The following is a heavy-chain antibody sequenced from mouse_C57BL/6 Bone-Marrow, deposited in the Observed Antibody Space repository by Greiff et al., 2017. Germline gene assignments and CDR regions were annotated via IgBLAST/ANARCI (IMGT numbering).Heavy chain of an antibody. D-gene: IGHD1-1*01. CDR1: GYTFTSYW. V-gene: IGHV1-64*01. CDR2: IHPNSGST. Sequence: VQLQQPGAELVKPGASVKLSCKASGYTFTSYWMHWVKQRPGQGLEWIGMIHPNSGSTNYNEKFKSKATLTVDKSSNTAYMQLSSLTSEDSAVYYCARGGYYGSISFAYWGQGTLVTVSA. CDR3: ARGGYYGSISFAY. J-gene: IGHJ3*01.